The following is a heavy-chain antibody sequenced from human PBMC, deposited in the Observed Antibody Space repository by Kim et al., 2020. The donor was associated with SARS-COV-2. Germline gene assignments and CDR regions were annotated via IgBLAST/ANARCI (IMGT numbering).Heavy chain of an antibody. D-gene: IGHD4-4*01. CDR1: GSTFSNHG. Sequence: GGSLRLSCVVSGSTFSNHGMHWVRQAPGKGLEWVAGISYDGSNKYYADSVKGRFTISRDNSKNTVYLQMNSLRPEDTAVFYCAKDKATVASRFDSWGQGTLVSVSS. CDR3: AKDKATVASRFDS. V-gene: IGHV3-30*18. CDR2: ISYDGSNK. J-gene: IGHJ4*02.